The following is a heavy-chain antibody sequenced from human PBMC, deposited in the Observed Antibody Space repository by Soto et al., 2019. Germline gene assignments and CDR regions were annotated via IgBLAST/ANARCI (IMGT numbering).Heavy chain of an antibody. CDR1: GGSFSGYY. CDR3: ARRSRTIFRMLENYDNCFDP. CDR2: IYYSGST. V-gene: IGHV4-59*01. Sequence: PSETLSLTCAVYGGSFSGYYWSWIRQPPGKGLEWIGYIYYSGSTNYNPSLKSRVTISVDTSNNQFSLKLSSVTAADTAVYYCARRSRTIFRMLENYDNCFDPWGQGTPVTVSS. J-gene: IGHJ5*02. D-gene: IGHD3-3*01.